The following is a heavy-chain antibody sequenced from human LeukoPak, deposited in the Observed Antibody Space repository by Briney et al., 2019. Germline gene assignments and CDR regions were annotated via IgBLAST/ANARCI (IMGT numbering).Heavy chain of an antibody. D-gene: IGHD3-9*01. CDR2: ISGSGGSI. V-gene: IGHV3-23*01. CDR1: GFTFSSYA. Sequence: GGSLRLSCAASGFTFSSYAMSWVRQAPGKGLEWVSAISGSGGSIYYADSVKGRFTISRDNSKNTLYLQMNSLRAEDTAVYYCAKVSDYDILTGYYYYFDYWGQGTLVTVSS. CDR3: AKVSDYDILTGYYYYFDY. J-gene: IGHJ4*02.